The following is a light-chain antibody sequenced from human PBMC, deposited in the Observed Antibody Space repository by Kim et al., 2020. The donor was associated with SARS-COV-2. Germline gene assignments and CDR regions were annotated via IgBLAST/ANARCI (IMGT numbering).Light chain of an antibody. Sequence: APGKTAGITCGGNNIGSKSVHWYQQKPGRAPVLVIFSDSDRPSGIPERFSGSNSGNTATLTISRVEAGDEADYYCQVWDSGSDHVVFGGGTQLTVL. J-gene: IGLJ2*01. CDR3: QVWDSGSDHVV. CDR1: NIGSKS. CDR2: SDS. V-gene: IGLV3-21*04.